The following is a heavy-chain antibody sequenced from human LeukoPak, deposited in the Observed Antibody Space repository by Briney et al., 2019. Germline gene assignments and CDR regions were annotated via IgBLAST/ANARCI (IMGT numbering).Heavy chain of an antibody. Sequence: SETLSLTRSVSGTSISCWYWSWIRQPAGKGLEWIGRINTSGYTNYNPSLKSRVTMSVDSSKNQFSLKLSSVTAADTAVYYCARVPPHYYYYMDVWGKGTTVTVSS. CDR2: INTSGYT. CDR1: GTSISCWY. CDR3: ARVPPHYYYYMDV. V-gene: IGHV4-4*07. J-gene: IGHJ6*03.